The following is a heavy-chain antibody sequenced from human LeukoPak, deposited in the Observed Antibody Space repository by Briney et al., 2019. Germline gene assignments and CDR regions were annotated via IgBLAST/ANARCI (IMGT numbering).Heavy chain of an antibody. CDR1: GFTFSSYG. Sequence: PGGSLRLSCAASGFTFSSYGMHWVRQAPGKGLEWVAVISYDGSNKYYADSVKGRFTISRDNSKNTLYLQMNSLRAEDTAVYYCAKDRHSYGYPLGDYWGQGTLVTVSS. CDR2: ISYDGSNK. D-gene: IGHD5-18*01. V-gene: IGHV3-30*18. CDR3: AKDRHSYGYPLGDY. J-gene: IGHJ4*02.